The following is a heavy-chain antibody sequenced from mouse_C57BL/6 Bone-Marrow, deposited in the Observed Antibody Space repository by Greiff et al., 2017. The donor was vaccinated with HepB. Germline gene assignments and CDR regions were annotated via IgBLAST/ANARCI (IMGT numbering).Heavy chain of an antibody. J-gene: IGHJ3*01. CDR2: IYPGDGDT. Sequence: VQLQQSGAELVKPGASVKISCKASGYAFSSYWMNWVKQRPGKGLEWIGQIYPGDGDTNYNGKFKGKATLTADKSSSTAYMQLSSLTSEDSAVYFCARKGDYGPWFAYWGQGTLVTVSA. V-gene: IGHV1-80*01. D-gene: IGHD1-1*02. CDR3: ARKGDYGPWFAY. CDR1: GYAFSSYW.